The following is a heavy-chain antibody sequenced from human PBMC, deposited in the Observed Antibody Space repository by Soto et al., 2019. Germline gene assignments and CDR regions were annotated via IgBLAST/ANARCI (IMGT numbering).Heavy chain of an antibody. J-gene: IGHJ4*02. Sequence: EVQLVESGGGLIQPGGSLRLSCAASGFTVSSNYMSWVRQAPGKGLEWVSVIYSGGSTYYADSVKGRFTSSRANSKNAVYQQMSSLRTEDTAVYYCARVSIAAQSYDYSAYWGQGTMGTGSS. CDR3: ARVSIAAQSYDYSAY. D-gene: IGHD6-6*01. V-gene: IGHV3-53*01. CDR1: GFTVSSNY. CDR2: IYSGGST.